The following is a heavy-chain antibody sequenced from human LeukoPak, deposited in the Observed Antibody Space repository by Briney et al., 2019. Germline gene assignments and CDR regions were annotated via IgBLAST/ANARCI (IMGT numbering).Heavy chain of an antibody. CDR3: ARVFYGSGSYYNVGWFDP. V-gene: IGHV4-4*07. J-gene: IGHJ5*02. CDR2: IYTSGST. CDR1: GGSISSYY. D-gene: IGHD3-10*01. Sequence: PSETLSLTCTVSGGSISSYYWSWIRQPAGKGLEWIGRIYTSGSTNYSPSLKSRVTMSVDTSKNQFSLKLSSVTAADTAVYYCARVFYGSGSYYNVGWFDPWGQGSLVTLSS.